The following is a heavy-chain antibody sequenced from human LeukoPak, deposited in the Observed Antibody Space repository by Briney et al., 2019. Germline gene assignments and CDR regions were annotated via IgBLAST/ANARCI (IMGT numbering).Heavy chain of an antibody. D-gene: IGHD1-26*01. Sequence: GGSLRLSCAASGFTFSSYSMNWVRQAPGKGLVWVARIDTDGSSTTYADSVKGRLTISRDNAKNTLDLQMNSLRAEDTAVYYCARDRSGSHYYIDVWGKGTTVTVSS. V-gene: IGHV3-74*01. CDR3: ARDRSGSHYYIDV. J-gene: IGHJ6*03. CDR2: IDTDGSST. CDR1: GFTFSSYS.